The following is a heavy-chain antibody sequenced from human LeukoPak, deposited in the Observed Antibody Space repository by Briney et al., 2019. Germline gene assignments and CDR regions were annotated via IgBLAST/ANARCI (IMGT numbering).Heavy chain of an antibody. CDR3: ARDYGGSSPFDY. CDR2: ISSSGSTI. CDR1: GFTFSSYE. J-gene: IGHJ4*02. D-gene: IGHD4-23*01. Sequence: GGSLRLSCAASGFTFSSYEMHWVRQAPGKGLEWVSYISSSGSTIYYADSVKGRFTISRDNAKDSLYLQMNSLRAEDTAVYYCARDYGGSSPFDYWGQGTLVTVSS. V-gene: IGHV3-48*03.